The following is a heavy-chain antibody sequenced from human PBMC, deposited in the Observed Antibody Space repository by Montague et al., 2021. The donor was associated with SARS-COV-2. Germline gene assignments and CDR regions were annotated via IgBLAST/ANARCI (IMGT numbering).Heavy chain of an antibody. D-gene: IGHD6-13*01. CDR2: XDWDDDK. V-gene: IGHV2-70*01. J-gene: IGHJ4*02. CDR3: ARIPNDSWYVSYFDY. CDR1: GLPLSTSGLC. Sequence: PALVTPTQTLTLTCTLSGLPLSTSGLCVGWIRQPPGKALEWLALXDWDDDKYYSPSLKTRLSISKDTSKNQVVLTMANMEPVDTATYYCARIPNDSWYVSYFDYWGQGILVTVSS.